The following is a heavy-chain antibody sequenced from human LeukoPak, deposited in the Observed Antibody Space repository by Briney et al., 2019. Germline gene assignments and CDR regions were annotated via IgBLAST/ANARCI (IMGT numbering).Heavy chain of an antibody. D-gene: IGHD6-6*01. V-gene: IGHV3-23*01. CDR3: AKSVEYSNYRKFGD. Sequence: GGSLRLSCAASGFTFSSYWMHWVRQAPGKGPEWVSGISGGGGGTYYADSVKGRFTISRVNSKNTVFLQMDSLRVEDTAVYYCAKSVEYSNYRKFGDWGQGTLVTVSS. J-gene: IGHJ4*02. CDR1: GFTFSSYW. CDR2: ISGGGGGT.